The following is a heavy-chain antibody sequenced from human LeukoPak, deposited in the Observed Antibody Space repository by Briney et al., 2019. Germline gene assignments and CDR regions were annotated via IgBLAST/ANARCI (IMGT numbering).Heavy chain of an antibody. J-gene: IGHJ4*02. CDR3: ARARSMVRGKYYFDY. V-gene: IGHV3-21*01. D-gene: IGHD3-10*01. CDR2: NSSSSSYI. CDR1: GFTFSSYS. Sequence: GGSLRLSCAASGFTFSSYSMNWVRQAPGKGLEWVSSNSSSSSYIYYADSVKGRFTISRDNAKNSLYLQMNSLRAEDTAVYYCARARSMVRGKYYFDYWGQGTLVTVSS.